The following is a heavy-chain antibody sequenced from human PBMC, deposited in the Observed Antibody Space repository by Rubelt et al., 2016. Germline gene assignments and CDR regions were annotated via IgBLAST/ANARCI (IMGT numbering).Heavy chain of an antibody. CDR1: GGSFSGYY. Sequence: QVQLQQWGAGLLKPSETLSLTCAVYGGSFSGYYWSWIRQPPGKGLEWIGEINHSGSTNYNPSLKSRVTLSVETSKNQFSLRLSSVTAADTAVYYCARGAMVRGVDPWGQGTLVTVSS. CDR3: ARGAMVRGVDP. CDR2: INHSGST. J-gene: IGHJ5*02. V-gene: IGHV4-34*01. D-gene: IGHD3-10*01.